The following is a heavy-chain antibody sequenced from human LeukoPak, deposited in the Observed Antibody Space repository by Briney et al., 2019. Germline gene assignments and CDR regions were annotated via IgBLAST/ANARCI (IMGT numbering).Heavy chain of an antibody. CDR2: IGPTGTDR. J-gene: IGHJ4*02. V-gene: IGHV3-21*01. D-gene: IGHD3-10*01. CDR1: GFTFSSCG. CDR3: ARVGGGY. Sequence: PGGSLRLSCAASGFTFSSCGFNWVRQAPGKGLEWVSSIGPTGTDRYYADSVRGRFTISRDNAKNTLYLQMNSLRAEDTAVYYCARVGGGYWGQGTLVTVSS.